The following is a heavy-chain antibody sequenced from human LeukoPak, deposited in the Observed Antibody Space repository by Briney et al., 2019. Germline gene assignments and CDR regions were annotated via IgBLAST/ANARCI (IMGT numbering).Heavy chain of an antibody. V-gene: IGHV3-30-3*01. CDR2: ISYDGSNK. J-gene: IGHJ4*02. CDR1: GFTFSSYA. D-gene: IGHD3-22*01. Sequence: VRSLRLSCAASGFTFSSYAMHWVRQAPGKGLEWVAVISYDGSNKYYADSVKGRFTISRDNSKNTLYLQMNSLRAEDTAVYYCARLIVVAITSDYWGQGTLVTVSS. CDR3: ARLIVVAITSDY.